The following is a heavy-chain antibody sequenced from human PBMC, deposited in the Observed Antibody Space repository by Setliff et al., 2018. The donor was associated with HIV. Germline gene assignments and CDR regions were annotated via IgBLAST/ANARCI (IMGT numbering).Heavy chain of an antibody. CDR3: ARLPQDVRSSIDF. CDR1: GFTFSNFG. J-gene: IGHJ4*02. Sequence: LRLSCVASGFTFSNFGMSWVRQAPGKGLEWVSGIDPSGGSTSYADSVKGRFTISRDNAKNTLFLQMNSLRAEDTAVYYCARLPQDVRSSIDFWGQGTLVTVSS. CDR2: IDPSGGST. D-gene: IGHD6-6*01. V-gene: IGHV3-23*01.